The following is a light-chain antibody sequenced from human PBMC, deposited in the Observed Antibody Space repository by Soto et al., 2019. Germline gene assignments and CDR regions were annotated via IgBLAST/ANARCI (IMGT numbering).Light chain of an antibody. J-gene: IGKJ4*02. Sequence: EIVLTQSPATLSLSPGERATLSCRASQSVSRYLAWYQQKPGQAPRLLIYDASTRAPGIPARFSGSYSGTDFTLTISILEPEDFAVYYCQQRHNWPLTFGGGTKVEIK. V-gene: IGKV3-11*01. CDR1: QSVSRY. CDR2: DAS. CDR3: QQRHNWPLT.